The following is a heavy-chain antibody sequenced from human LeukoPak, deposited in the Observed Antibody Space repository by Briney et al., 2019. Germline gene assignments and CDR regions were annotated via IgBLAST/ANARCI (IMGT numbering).Heavy chain of an antibody. D-gene: IGHD6-19*01. V-gene: IGHV1-8*01. Sequence: ASVNVSCKASGYTFTSYDINWVRQATGQGLEWMGWMNPNSGNTGYAQKFQGRVTMTRNTSISTAYMELSSLRSEDTAVYYCARVPITERWPTKQYSSGWYYFDYWGQGTLVTVSS. CDR2: MNPNSGNT. CDR1: GYTFTSYD. CDR3: ARVPITERWPTKQYSSGWYYFDY. J-gene: IGHJ4*02.